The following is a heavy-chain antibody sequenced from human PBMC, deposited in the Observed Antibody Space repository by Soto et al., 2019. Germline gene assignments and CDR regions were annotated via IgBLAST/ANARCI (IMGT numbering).Heavy chain of an antibody. CDR2: MNPNRGNT. J-gene: IGHJ4*02. CDR3: ARWDDGYYAPFDY. D-gene: IGHD5-18*01. V-gene: IGHV1-8*01. Sequence: QVQLVQSGAEVKKSGASVKVSCKGSVYTFTSHDINWVRQATGRGVGRMGWMNPNRGNTGYAQKFQGSIPLTEKTSISTAYMELSSLRSKDTAVFYCARWDDGYYAPFDYWGQGNLVTVSS. CDR1: VYTFTSHD.